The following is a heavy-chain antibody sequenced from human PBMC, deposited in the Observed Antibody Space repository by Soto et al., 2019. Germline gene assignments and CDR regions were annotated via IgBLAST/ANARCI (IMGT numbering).Heavy chain of an antibody. CDR3: SRRYGASFDY. CDR2: IYYSGST. D-gene: IGHD4-17*01. CDR1: GGSISSYY. V-gene: IGHV4-59*01. J-gene: IGHJ4*02. Sequence: QVQLQESGPGLVKPSETLSLTCTVSGGSISSYYWSWIRQPPGKGLEWIGYIYYSGSTNYNPSLKSRVTISVDTSKEQFSQTLSSVTAADAAAYYRSRRYGASFDYWGQGTLVTVSS.